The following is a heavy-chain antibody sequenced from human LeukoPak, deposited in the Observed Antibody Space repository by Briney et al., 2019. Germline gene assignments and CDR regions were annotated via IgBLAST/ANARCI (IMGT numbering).Heavy chain of an antibody. V-gene: IGHV4-34*01. J-gene: IGHJ6*02. CDR2: INHSGSI. CDR3: AREATSEGPYYYYYYGMDV. D-gene: IGHD5-12*01. Sequence: SETLSLTCAVYGASFSYDYWSWIRQAPGKGLEWIGEINHSGSITYNPSLKSRVTISVDTSKNQFSLKLSSVTAADTAVYYCAREATSEGPYYYYYYGMDVWGQGTTVTVSS. CDR1: GASFSYDY.